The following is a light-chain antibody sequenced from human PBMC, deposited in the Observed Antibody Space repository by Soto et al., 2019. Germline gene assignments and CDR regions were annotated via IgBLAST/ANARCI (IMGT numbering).Light chain of an antibody. CDR1: QAIRTE. V-gene: IGKV1-6*01. J-gene: IGKJ1*01. CDR2: GTS. Sequence: AIQMTQSPSSLSASVGDRVIITCRASQAIRTELGWYQQRPGKAPKLLIYGTSNLQSGVPSRFSDSGSGTDFTLTINGLQPEDFATYYCLQDYSYPRTFGQGTKVDVK. CDR3: LQDYSYPRT.